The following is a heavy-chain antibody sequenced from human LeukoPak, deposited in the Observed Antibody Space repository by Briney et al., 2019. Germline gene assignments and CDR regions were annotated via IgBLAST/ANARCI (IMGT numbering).Heavy chain of an antibody. CDR1: GGSISSYY. J-gene: IGHJ3*02. CDR3: ARHSDTAMVTDDAFDI. D-gene: IGHD5-18*01. V-gene: IGHV4-59*08. CDR2: IYYSGST. Sequence: SETLSLTCTVPGGSISSYYWSWIWQPPGKGLEWIGYIYYSGSTNYNPSLKSRVTISVDTSKNQFSLKLSSVTAADTAVYYCARHSDTAMVTDDAFDIWGQGTMVTVSS.